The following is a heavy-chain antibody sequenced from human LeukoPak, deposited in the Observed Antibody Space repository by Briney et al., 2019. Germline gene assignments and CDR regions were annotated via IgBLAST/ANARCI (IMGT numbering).Heavy chain of an antibody. Sequence: SETLSLTCTVSGGSISSGSYYWSWIRQPAGKGLEWIGRIYTSGSTNYNPSPKSRVTISVDTSKNQFSLKLSSVTAADTAVYYCAAEETRFLSMGATFFDYWGQGTLVTVSS. CDR1: GGSISSGSYY. V-gene: IGHV4-61*02. J-gene: IGHJ4*02. CDR2: IYTSGST. CDR3: AAEETRFLSMGATFFDY. D-gene: IGHD1-26*01.